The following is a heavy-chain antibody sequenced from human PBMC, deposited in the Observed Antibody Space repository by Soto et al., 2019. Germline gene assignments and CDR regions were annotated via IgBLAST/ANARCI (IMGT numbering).Heavy chain of an antibody. CDR1: GFSLSTGGVG. V-gene: IGHV2-5*01. D-gene: IGHD1-20*01. Sequence: QITLKESGPTLVKPTQTLTLTSNFSGFSLSTGGVGVAWVRQPPRKALEWLTPIYWNGETRTSPSLENRLTDTKDASKNQVALTMTNMDPVDTATYYCAPLPPLADYNLDYWGQGIRVTVSS. J-gene: IGHJ4*02. CDR3: APLPPLADYNLDY. CDR2: IYWNGET.